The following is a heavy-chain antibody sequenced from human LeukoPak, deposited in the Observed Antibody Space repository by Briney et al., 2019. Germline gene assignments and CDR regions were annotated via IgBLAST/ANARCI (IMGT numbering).Heavy chain of an antibody. V-gene: IGHV3-30*02. J-gene: IGHJ4*02. CDR3: AKESNGYCSSTSCLRPFDY. D-gene: IGHD2-2*01. CDR1: GFTFSSYG. Sequence: GGSLRLSWAASGFTFSSYGMHWVRQAPGKGLEWVAFILYDGSNKYYADCVKGRFTISRDNSKNTLYLQMNSLRAEDTAVYYCAKESNGYCSSTSCLRPFDYWGQGTLVTVSS. CDR2: ILYDGSNK.